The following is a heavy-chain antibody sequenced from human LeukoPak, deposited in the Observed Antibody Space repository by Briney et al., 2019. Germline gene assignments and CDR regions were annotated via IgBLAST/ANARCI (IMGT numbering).Heavy chain of an antibody. CDR2: NK. J-gene: IGHJ4*02. D-gene: IGHD4-17*01. CDR3: ARLLATPTPHDYGDLLDY. V-gene: IGHV3-33*01. Sequence: NKYYADYVKGRFTISRDNSKNTLYLKMNSLRAEDTAVYYCARLLATPTPHDYGDLLDYWGQGTLVTVSS.